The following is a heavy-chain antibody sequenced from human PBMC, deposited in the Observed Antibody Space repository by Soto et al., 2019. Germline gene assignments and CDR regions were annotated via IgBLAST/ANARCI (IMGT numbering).Heavy chain of an antibody. V-gene: IGHV3-33*01. Sequence: QVQLVESGGGVVQPGRSLRLSCAASGFTFSSYGMHWVRQAPGKGLEWVAVIWYDGSNKYYADSVKGRFTISRDNSKNTLYLQMNSLRAEDTAVYYCARDSSSWSNWFDPWGQGTLVTVSS. D-gene: IGHD6-13*01. CDR1: GFTFSSYG. CDR3: ARDSSSWSNWFDP. CDR2: IWYDGSNK. J-gene: IGHJ5*02.